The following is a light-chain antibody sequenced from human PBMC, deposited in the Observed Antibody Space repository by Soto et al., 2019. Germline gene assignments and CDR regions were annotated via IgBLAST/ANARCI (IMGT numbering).Light chain of an antibody. CDR3: QQYSHTQYT. V-gene: IGKV4-1*01. J-gene: IGKJ2*01. CDR1: RSLLYNPNNKIY. Sequence: DIVMTQSPDSLAVYLGERATINCKSSRSLLYNPNNKIYLAWYQQKSGQTPKLLIQWASTRESWVPDRFGDSGAGTEFTPTISRRQAEDLAVYYCQQYSHTQYTFGQCNTLE. CDR2: WAS.